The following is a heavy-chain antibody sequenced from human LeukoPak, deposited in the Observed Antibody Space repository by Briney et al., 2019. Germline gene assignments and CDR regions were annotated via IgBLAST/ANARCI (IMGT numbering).Heavy chain of an antibody. D-gene: IGHD1-14*01. J-gene: IGHJ4*02. CDR2: IRNSGSTT. CDR1: GFTFSDYY. CDR3: VRETWYYFDN. V-gene: IGHV3-11*01. Sequence: GGSLRLSCAASGFTFSDYYMSWIRQAPGKGLEWVSNIRNSGSTTNYANSVKGRFTISRDNAKNSLYLQMNSLRAEDTAVHYCVRETWYYFDNWGQGTLVTVSP.